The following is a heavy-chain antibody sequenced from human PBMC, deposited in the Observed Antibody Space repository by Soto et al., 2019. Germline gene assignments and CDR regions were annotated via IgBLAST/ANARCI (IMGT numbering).Heavy chain of an antibody. V-gene: IGHV3-74*01. CDR1: GFTFSSYG. CDR2: MTSDGRTT. CDR3: ATAEVDY. J-gene: IGHJ4*02. Sequence: GGSLRLSCAASGFTFSSYGMHWVRQPPGKGPEWVSRMTSDGRTTQYADSVKGRFTVSRDNAKNTLYLQMNSLRAEDTAVYYCATAEVDYWGPGTLVTVSS.